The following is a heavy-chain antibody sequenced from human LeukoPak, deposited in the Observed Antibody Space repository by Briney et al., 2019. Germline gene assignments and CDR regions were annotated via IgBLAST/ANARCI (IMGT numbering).Heavy chain of an antibody. Sequence: ASVKVSCKASGYTFTSYAMNWVRQAPGQGLEWMGWINTNTGNPTYAQGFTGRFVFALDTSVSKAYLQISSLKAGDTAVYYCARHLTYYDFWSGYYMESWFDPWGQGTLVTVSS. V-gene: IGHV7-4-1*02. CDR1: GYTFTSYA. J-gene: IGHJ5*02. CDR2: INTNTGNP. D-gene: IGHD3-3*01. CDR3: ARHLTYYDFWSGYYMESWFDP.